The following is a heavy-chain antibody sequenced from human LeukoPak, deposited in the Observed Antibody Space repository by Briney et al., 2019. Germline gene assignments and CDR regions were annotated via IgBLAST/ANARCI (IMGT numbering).Heavy chain of an antibody. CDR1: GFSVSSFG. CDR2: ISVDGETA. D-gene: IGHD6-19*01. J-gene: IGHJ4*02. Sequence: GGSLRLSCAVSGFSVSSFGMSWVRQAPGKGLEWISAISVDGETAYYADSVKGRFIISSDNSKNTLYLQLSSLRAEDTAVYYCAQGYSSGWYPYWGQGSLVSVSS. V-gene: IGHV3-23*01. CDR3: AQGYSSGWYPY.